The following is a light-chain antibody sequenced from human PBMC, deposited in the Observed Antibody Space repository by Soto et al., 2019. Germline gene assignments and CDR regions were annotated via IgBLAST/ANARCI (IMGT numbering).Light chain of an antibody. CDR1: QSISPW. Sequence: DIQMTQSPSTLSASVGGRVTITCRASQSISPWLAWYQQKPGKAPKILIYKASSLESGVPSRFSGSGSGTEFTFTISILQPIDFATYYCQPPGTFGQGTKVEIK. V-gene: IGKV1-5*03. CDR2: KAS. J-gene: IGKJ1*01. CDR3: QPPGT.